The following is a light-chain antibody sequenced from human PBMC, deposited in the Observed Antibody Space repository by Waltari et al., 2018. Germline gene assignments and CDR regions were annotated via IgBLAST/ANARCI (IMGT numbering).Light chain of an antibody. J-gene: IGKJ4*01. CDR2: WAF. Sequence: DIVMTQSPDSLTVSLGERATIICNSSQSISDSSNNKYYLAWYQQKPGQPPKLLIYWAFTRESGVPDRFSGSGSETDFTLTITSLQAEDVAVYYCQQYLRFPLTFGGGTKVEI. CDR1: QSISDSSNNKYY. V-gene: IGKV4-1*01. CDR3: QQYLRFPLT.